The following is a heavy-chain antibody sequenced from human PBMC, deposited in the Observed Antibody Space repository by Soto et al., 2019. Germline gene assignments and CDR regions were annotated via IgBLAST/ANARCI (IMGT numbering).Heavy chain of an antibody. D-gene: IGHD1-26*01. Sequence: GGSLRLSCAASGFTFSSYALSWVCQAPGKGLEWVSSVSPSGGGSYYADSVKGRFTISRDNSKNTVYLQMNGLKAEDSALYYCARSGSYSWLPYWGQGTLVTVSS. V-gene: IGHV3-23*01. CDR2: VSPSGGGS. CDR3: ARSGSYSWLPY. CDR1: GFTFSSYA. J-gene: IGHJ4*02.